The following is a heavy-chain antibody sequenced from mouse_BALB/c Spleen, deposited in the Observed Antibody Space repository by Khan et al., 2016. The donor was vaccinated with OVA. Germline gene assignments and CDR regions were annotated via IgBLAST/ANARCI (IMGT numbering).Heavy chain of an antibody. J-gene: IGHJ3*01. CDR1: GYTFTSYT. CDR2: INPSNGYT. Sequence: QVQLQQSGAELARPGASVKMSCKASGYTFTSYTIHWIKERPGQGLEWIGYINPSNGYTNYNQKFKDKATLTTDKSSTTAYMQLSSLTYDDSAVDNCVRDGAYHRNDGWFAYWGQGTLVTVSA. D-gene: IGHD2-14*01. V-gene: IGHV1-4*01. CDR3: VRDGAYHRNDGWFAY.